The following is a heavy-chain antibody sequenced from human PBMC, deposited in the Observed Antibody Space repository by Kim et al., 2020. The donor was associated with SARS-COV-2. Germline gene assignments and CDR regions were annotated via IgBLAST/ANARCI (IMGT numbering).Heavy chain of an antibody. D-gene: IGHD1-1*01. J-gene: IGHJ6*02. CDR3: VSGTVYYGMDV. V-gene: IGHV1-46*01. Sequence: ASVKVSCKTSGYTFISYYMHWVRQAPGQGLEWMGIINPSGGSTSYAQKFQGRVTMTRDTSTSTVYMDLSSLISEDTAVYYCVSGTVYYGMDVWGQGTTVT. CDR1: GYTFISYY. CDR2: INPSGGST.